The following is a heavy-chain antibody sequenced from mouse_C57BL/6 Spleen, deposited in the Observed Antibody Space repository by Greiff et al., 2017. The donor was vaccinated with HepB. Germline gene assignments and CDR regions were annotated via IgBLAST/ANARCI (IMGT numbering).Heavy chain of an antibody. CDR3: ARSLYDYDGEGYAMDY. Sequence: LQESGAELVKPGASVKISCKASGYAFSSYWMNWVKQRPGKGLEWIGQIYPGDGDTNYNGKFKGKATLTADKSSSTAYMQLSSLTSEDSAVYFCARSLYDYDGEGYAMDYWGQGTSVTVSS. D-gene: IGHD2-4*01. CDR2: IYPGDGDT. V-gene: IGHV1-80*01. CDR1: GYAFSSYW. J-gene: IGHJ4*01.